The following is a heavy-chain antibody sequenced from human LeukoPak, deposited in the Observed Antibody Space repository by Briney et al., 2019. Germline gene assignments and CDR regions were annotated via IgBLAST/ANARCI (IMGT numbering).Heavy chain of an antibody. CDR2: ISGSGAST. D-gene: IGHD1-26*01. J-gene: IGHJ5*02. CDR3: ARWGESFSSRFDP. CDR1: GSTSSTYA. Sequence: GGSLRLSCAASGSTSSTYAMSWVRQAPGKGLEWVSAISGSGASTYYADSVTGRFTISRDNSKNTVFLHMKTLRVEDTALYYCARWGESFSSRFDPWGQGTLVTVSS. V-gene: IGHV3-23*01.